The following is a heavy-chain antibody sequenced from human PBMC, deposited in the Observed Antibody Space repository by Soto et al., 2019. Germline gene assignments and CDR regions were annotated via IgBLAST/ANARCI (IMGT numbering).Heavy chain of an antibody. J-gene: IGHJ6*02. Sequence: PGGSLRLSCAASGFSFRNAWMSWVRQAPGKGLEWVGHIKSQGDGGTRDYAAPVKGRITISRDDSKNTLFLQMNSLKNEATAVYFCTTDLQAYCDGTTCYAGNYYYDDMDVWGQGTTVTVSS. CDR3: TTDLQAYCDGTTCYAGNYYYDDMDV. CDR1: GFSFRNAW. CDR2: IKSQGDGGTR. D-gene: IGHD2-2*01. V-gene: IGHV3-15*01.